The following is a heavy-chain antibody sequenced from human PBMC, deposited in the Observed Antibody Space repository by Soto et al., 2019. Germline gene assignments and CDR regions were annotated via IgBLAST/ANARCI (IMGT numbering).Heavy chain of an antibody. CDR2: ISYDGSNK. J-gene: IGHJ6*02. V-gene: IGHV3-30-3*01. CDR1: GFTFSSYA. D-gene: IGHD4-4*01. Sequence: HPGGSLRLSCAASGFTFSSYAMHWVRQAPGKGLEWVAVISYDGSNKYYADSVKGRFTISRDNSKNTLYLQMNSLRAEDTAVYYCARDRSVTTYYYYGMDVWGQGTTVTVSS. CDR3: ARDRSVTTYYYYGMDV.